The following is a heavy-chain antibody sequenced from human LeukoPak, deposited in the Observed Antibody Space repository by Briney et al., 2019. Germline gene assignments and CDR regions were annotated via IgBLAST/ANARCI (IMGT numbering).Heavy chain of an antibody. V-gene: IGHV3-53*01. CDR1: GFTVSSNY. Sequence: PGGSLRLSCAASGFTVSSNYMSWVRQAPGKGLEWVSVIYSGGSTYYADSVKGRFTISRDSSKNTLYLQMNSLRPEDTAVYYCARGQFAFGLFDYWGQGTLVTVSS. CDR2: IYSGGST. J-gene: IGHJ4*02. D-gene: IGHD3/OR15-3a*01. CDR3: ARGQFAFGLFDY.